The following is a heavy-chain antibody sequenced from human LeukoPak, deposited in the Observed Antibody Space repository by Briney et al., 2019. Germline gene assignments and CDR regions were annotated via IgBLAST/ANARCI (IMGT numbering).Heavy chain of an antibody. CDR2: IGSSGWNT. CDR1: GFTFSTYS. CDR3: AGIEEPHYFDH. D-gene: IGHD1-26*01. V-gene: IGHV3-21*01. J-gene: IGHJ4*02. Sequence: PGGSLRLSCAASGFTFSTYSMIWVRQAPGKGLEWVSSIGSSGWNTHSAYPVKGRFTISRDNAKNSLYLQMDSLRAEDTTVYYCAGIEEPHYFDHWGQGTLVTVSS.